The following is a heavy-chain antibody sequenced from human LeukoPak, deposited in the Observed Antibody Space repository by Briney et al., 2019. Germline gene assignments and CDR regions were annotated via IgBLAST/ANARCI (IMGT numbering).Heavy chain of an antibody. J-gene: IGHJ4*02. CDR1: GLTFTNYG. CDR3: AKGTGTWIQLDY. D-gene: IGHD5-18*01. V-gene: IGHV3-23*01. CDR2: ISGSGSDT. Sequence: PGGSLKLSCAASGLTFTNYGMTWVRQAPGKGLEWVSSISGSGSDTYYADSVKGRFTISRDNSKNTLYLQMNSLRAEDTAVYYCAKGTGTWIQLDYWGQGTLVTVSS.